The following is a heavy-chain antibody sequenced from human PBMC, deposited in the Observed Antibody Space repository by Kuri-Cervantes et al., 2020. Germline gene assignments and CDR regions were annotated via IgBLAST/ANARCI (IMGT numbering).Heavy chain of an antibody. D-gene: IGHD2-15*01. CDR3: ARSTLGYCSGGSCYALAY. CDR1: GFTFSSYG. V-gene: IGHV3-30*03. CDR2: ISYDGSNK. J-gene: IGHJ4*02. Sequence: GGSLRLSCAASGFTFSSYGMHWVRQAPGKGLEWVAVISYDGSNKYYADSVKGRFTISRDNSKNTLYLQMNSLRAEDTAVYYCARSTLGYCSGGSCYALAYWGQGTLVTVSS.